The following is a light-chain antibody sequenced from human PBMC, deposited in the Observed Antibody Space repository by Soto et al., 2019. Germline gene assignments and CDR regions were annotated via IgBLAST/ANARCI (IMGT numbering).Light chain of an antibody. CDR2: GAS. CDR1: QSVSSDY. J-gene: IGKJ1*01. V-gene: IGKV3-20*01. Sequence: EIVLTQSPDTLSLSPGERATLSCRASQSVSSDYLVWYQQKPGQAPRLLIYGASRRATGIPSRFSGSGSGTEFTLTISSLQPDDFATYYCQQYNSYPWTFGQGTKVDNK. CDR3: QQYNSYPWT.